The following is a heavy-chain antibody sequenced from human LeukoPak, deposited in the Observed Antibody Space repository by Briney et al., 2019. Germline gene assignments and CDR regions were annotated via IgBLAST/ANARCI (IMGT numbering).Heavy chain of an antibody. V-gene: IGHV3-7*01. J-gene: IGHJ4*02. D-gene: IGHD2-21*01. CDR2: INQDGSQK. CDR3: VTGDHGDY. Sequence: GGSLRLSCAASGFTFSSYWMSWVRQAPGKGLEWVANINQDGSQKNYVDSVKGRFTISRDNAKNSLYLQVNSLRAEDTAVYYCVTGDHGDYWGQGTLVTVSS. CDR1: GFTFSSYW.